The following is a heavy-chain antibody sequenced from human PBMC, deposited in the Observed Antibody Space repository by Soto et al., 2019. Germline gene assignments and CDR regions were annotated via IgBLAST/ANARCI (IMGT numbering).Heavy chain of an antibody. J-gene: IGHJ6*02. Sequence: QVQLVESGGDLVKPGGSLRLSCAASGFTFSDYYMSWIRQAPGKGLEWVSYSSSSGSAISYADSVKGRFTISRDNANNSLYLKINSLGDEDTAVYYCARDGSNYYGMDVWGEGNTVTVSS. V-gene: IGHV3-11*01. CDR2: SSSSGSAI. CDR3: ARDGSNYYGMDV. D-gene: IGHD2-15*01. CDR1: GFTFSDYY.